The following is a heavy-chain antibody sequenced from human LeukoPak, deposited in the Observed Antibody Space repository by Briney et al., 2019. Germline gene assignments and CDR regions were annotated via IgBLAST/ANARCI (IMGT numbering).Heavy chain of an antibody. CDR3: ARSSSSLDFDY. CDR1: GFTFSSYA. CDR2: ISYDGSNK. D-gene: IGHD6-6*01. Sequence: GRSLRLSCAASGFTFSSYAMHWVRQAPGKGLEWVAVISYDGSNKYYADSVKGRFTISRDNSKNTLYLQMNSLRAEDTAVYYCARSSSSLDFDYWGQGTLVTVSS. V-gene: IGHV3-30-3*01. J-gene: IGHJ4*02.